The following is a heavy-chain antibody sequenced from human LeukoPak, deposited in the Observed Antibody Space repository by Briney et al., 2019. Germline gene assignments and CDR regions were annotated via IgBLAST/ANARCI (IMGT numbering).Heavy chain of an antibody. CDR2: IKQDGSET. J-gene: IGHJ4*02. D-gene: IGHD3-22*01. CDR1: GFTFSNYW. CDR3: ARVYSSLWAPSFDY. V-gene: IGHV3-7*05. Sequence: PGGSLRLSCAASGFTFSNYWMNWVRQAPGKGLEWVANIKQDGSETYYVGSVKGRFTISRDNAKNSLFLQMNSLRVEDTAVYYCARVYSSLWAPSFDYWGQGALVTVSS.